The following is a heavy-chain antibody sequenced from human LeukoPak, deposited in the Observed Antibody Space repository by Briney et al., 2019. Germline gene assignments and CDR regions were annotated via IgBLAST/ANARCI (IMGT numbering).Heavy chain of an antibody. CDR2: IYYSGST. Sequence: SGTLSLTCPVSGGSIRSYYWGWIRQPPGKGLEWIGYIYYSGSTNYNPSLKSRVTISLDTSKNHFSLKLSSVTAADTAVYYCASVRGYSSGWYASGFDPWGQGTLVTVSS. D-gene: IGHD6-19*01. V-gene: IGHV4-59*12. J-gene: IGHJ5*02. CDR1: GGSIRSYY. CDR3: ASVRGYSSGWYASGFDP.